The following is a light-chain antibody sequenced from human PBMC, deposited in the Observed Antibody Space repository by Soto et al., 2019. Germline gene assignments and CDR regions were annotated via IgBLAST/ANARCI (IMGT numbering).Light chain of an antibody. J-gene: IGLJ1*01. CDR2: EVN. Sequence: QSALTQPASVSGSPGQSITISCTGTSSNVGIYNYVSWYQQHPGKATKLIIFEVNNRHSGVSNRFSGSKSGNTASLTISGLKAEDEADYYCGSSGGSRTRVFGTGTKVTVL. CDR3: GSSGGSRTRV. CDR1: SSNVGIYNY. V-gene: IGLV2-23*02.